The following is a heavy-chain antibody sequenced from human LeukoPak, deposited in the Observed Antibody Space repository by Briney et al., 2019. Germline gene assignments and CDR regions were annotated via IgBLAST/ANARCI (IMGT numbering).Heavy chain of an antibody. J-gene: IGHJ4*02. CDR3: VRESFSRGDFN. D-gene: IGHD7-27*01. CDR2: IKYDGDKN. CDR1: GFIFSTYW. V-gene: IGHV3-7*01. Sequence: GGSLRLSCAASGFIFSTYWMTWVRQAPGKGLEWVATIKYDGDKNFYVDSVTGRFTISRDNAKNSLYLQMNSLTAEDTAVYYCVRESFSRGDFNWGQGTLVSVSS.